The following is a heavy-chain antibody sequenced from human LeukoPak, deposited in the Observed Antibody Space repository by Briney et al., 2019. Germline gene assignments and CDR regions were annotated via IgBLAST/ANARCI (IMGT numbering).Heavy chain of an antibody. CDR3: ARGPNKSDGGNSGSAWFDP. CDR2: MNPNSGNT. D-gene: IGHD4-23*01. V-gene: IGHV1-8*01. Sequence: ASVTVSCKASGYTFTTYDINWVRQANRQGLEWMGWMNPNSGNTGYAQKFQGRVTMTRNTSISTAYMELSSLRSEDTAVYYCARGPNKSDGGNSGSAWFDPWGQGTLVTVSS. CDR1: GYTFTTYD. J-gene: IGHJ5*02.